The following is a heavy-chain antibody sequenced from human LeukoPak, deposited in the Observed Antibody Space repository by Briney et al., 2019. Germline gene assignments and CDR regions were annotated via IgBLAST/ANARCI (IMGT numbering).Heavy chain of an antibody. V-gene: IGHV5-51*01. CDR3: ARRSVADNFDY. J-gene: IGHJ4*02. CDR2: IYPGDSDT. Sequence: GESLKISCEGSGYSFTSYWIGWVRQMPGKGLEWMGVIYPGDSDTRYSPSFQGQVTISTDKSISTAYLQWSSLKASDTAMYYCARRSVADNFDYWGQGTLVTVSS. CDR1: GYSFTSYW. D-gene: IGHD6-19*01.